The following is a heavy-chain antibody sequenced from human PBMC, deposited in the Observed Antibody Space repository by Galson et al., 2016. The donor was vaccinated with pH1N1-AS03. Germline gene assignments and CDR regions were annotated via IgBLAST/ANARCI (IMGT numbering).Heavy chain of an antibody. CDR3: ARFEWSDSYCDY. Sequence: ETLSLTCDVSGYSISSGYYWGWIRQAPGKALEYIGNIYHTGRTYYNLSLKSRVTISRDTSKNQLSLKVRSVTAADTAVYYCARFEWSDSYCDYWGQGMLVTASS. D-gene: IGHD3-3*01. CDR1: GYSISSGYY. V-gene: IGHV4-38-2*01. CDR2: IYHTGRT. J-gene: IGHJ4*02.